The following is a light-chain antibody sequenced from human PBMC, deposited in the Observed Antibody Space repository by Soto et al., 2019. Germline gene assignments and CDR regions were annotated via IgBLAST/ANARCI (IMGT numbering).Light chain of an antibody. V-gene: IGKV1-9*01. CDR1: QDISTY. CDR3: QHLNAYPPLFS. CDR2: ASS. J-gene: IGKJ3*01. Sequence: IQLTQSPSSLSASVGDRVTITCRANQDISTYLAWYQQRPGKAPKLLIYASSTLQPGVPSRFSGSGSGTDLTLTITTLQPEDFATYYCQHLNAYPPLFSFGPGTKVNI.